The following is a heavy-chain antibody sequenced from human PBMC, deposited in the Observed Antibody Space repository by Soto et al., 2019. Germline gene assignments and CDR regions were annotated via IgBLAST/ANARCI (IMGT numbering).Heavy chain of an antibody. CDR1: GYTFTTYY. D-gene: IGHD3-22*01. V-gene: IGHV1-46*01. CDR2: IDPRAGRT. Sequence: QVQLVQSGAEVKKPGASVKVSCKASGYTFTTYYMHWIRQAPGQGPEWMGIIDPRAGRTGYAQRFQCRVTLTSDTSTTTVYMELSSLRSDDTAIYYCARDRDDSSGYPFDSWGQGTLVTVSS. J-gene: IGHJ4*02. CDR3: ARDRDDSSGYPFDS.